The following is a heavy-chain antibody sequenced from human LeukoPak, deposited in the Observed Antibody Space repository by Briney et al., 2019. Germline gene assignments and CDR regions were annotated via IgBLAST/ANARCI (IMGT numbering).Heavy chain of an antibody. CDR1: GYTFTSYY. CDR2: INPSSGIT. D-gene: IGHD5-24*01. Sequence: ASVKVSCKASGYTFTSYYIHWVRQAPGQGLEWMGIINPSSGITSYAQKFQGRVTMTRDTSTSTVYMELSSLRFEDTAVYYCARGLVELATISPLGYWGQGTLVTVSS. CDR3: ARGLVELATISPLGY. J-gene: IGHJ4*02. V-gene: IGHV1-46*01.